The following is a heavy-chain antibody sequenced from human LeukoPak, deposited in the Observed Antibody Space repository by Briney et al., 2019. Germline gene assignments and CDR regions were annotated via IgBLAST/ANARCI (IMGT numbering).Heavy chain of an antibody. CDR1: GFTFSSYE. D-gene: IGHD4-17*01. Sequence: GGSLRRSCAASGFTFSSYEMNWVRQAPGKGLEWISYIRSSGTTTYYADSVKGRFTISRDNAKNSLYLQMNSLRAEDTAVYYCAKRVTRGSATYGMDVWGQGTTVTVSS. V-gene: IGHV3-48*03. J-gene: IGHJ6*02. CDR3: AKRVTRGSATYGMDV. CDR2: IRSSGTTT.